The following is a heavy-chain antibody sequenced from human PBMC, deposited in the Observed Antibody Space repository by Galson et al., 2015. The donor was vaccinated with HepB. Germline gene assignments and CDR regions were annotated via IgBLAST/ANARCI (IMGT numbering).Heavy chain of an antibody. J-gene: IGHJ6*02. CDR3: ARPRRGYTYGYVYYGLDV. CDR1: GGSISSGSYY. Sequence: TLSLTCTVSGGSISSGSYYWSWIRQPAGKGLEWIGRIYTSGSTNYNPSLKSRVTMSVDTSKNQFSLKLSSVTAADTAIYYCARPRRGYTYGYVYYGLDVWGHGTTVTVSS. CDR2: IYTSGST. D-gene: IGHD5-18*01. V-gene: IGHV4-61*02.